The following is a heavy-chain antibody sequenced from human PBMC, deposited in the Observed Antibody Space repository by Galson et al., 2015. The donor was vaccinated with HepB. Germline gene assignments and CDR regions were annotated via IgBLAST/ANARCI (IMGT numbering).Heavy chain of an antibody. CDR3: TTDPLRENYYGSGSPFDY. CDR2: IKSKTDGGTT. Sequence: SLRLSCAASGFTFSNARMSWVRQAPGKGLEWVGRIKSKTDGGTTDYAAPVKGRFTISRDDSKNTLYLQMNSLKTEDTAVYYCTTDPLRENYYGSGSPFDYWGQGTLVTVSS. D-gene: IGHD3-10*01. V-gene: IGHV3-15*01. CDR1: GFTFSNAR. J-gene: IGHJ4*02.